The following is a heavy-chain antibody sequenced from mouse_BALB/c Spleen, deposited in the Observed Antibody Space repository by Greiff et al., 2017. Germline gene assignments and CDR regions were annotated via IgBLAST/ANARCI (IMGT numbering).Heavy chain of an antibody. V-gene: IGHV3-6*02. Sequence: EESGPGLVKPSQSLSLTCSVTGYSITSGYYWNWIRQFPGNKLEWMGYISYDGSNNYNPSLKNRISITRDTSKNQFFLKLNSVTTEDTATYYCARDFDYWGQGTTLTVSS. J-gene: IGHJ2*01. CDR3: ARDFDY. CDR1: GYSITSGYY. CDR2: ISYDGSN.